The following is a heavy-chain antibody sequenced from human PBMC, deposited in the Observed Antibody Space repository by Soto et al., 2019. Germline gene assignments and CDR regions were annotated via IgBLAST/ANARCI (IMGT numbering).Heavy chain of an antibody. Sequence: QVHLVESGGGVAQPGRSLRLSCAASESIFTSYGMHWVRHAPGKGLEWVAVIWFDGSNKYYADSVKGRFTISRDNSKNMLYLQMNSLRVEDTAVYNCARDGIGGTTFRGCLDYWGQGTLVTVSS. J-gene: IGHJ4*02. CDR2: IWFDGSNK. V-gene: IGHV3-33*01. D-gene: IGHD1-7*01. CDR3: ARDGIGGTTFRGCLDY. CDR1: ESIFTSYG.